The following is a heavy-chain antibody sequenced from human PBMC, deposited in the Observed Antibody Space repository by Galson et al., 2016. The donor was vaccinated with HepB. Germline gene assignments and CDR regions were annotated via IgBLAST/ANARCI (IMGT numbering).Heavy chain of an antibody. CDR1: GFTFSSYS. Sequence: SLRLSCAASGFTFSSYSMNWFRQAPGKGLEWVSSISSSSSYIYYADSVKGRFTISRDNAKNSLYLQMNSLRAEDTAVYYCARGDIVGAIFDYWGQGTLVTVSS. V-gene: IGHV3-21*01. CDR2: ISSSSSYI. D-gene: IGHD1-26*01. CDR3: ARGDIVGAIFDY. J-gene: IGHJ4*02.